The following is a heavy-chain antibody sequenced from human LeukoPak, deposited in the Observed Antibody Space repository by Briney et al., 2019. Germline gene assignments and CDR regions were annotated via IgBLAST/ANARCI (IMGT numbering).Heavy chain of an antibody. CDR1: GYTFTIYD. Sequence: ASLKVSCKPSGYTFTIYDINWVRQAAGQGLEWMGWMNPDSGNTDFAQKFQGRVTMTRNSSISTAYMELSSLTSEDTVVYYCAVHLPGDYLDPWGQGTLVTVSS. V-gene: IGHV1-8*01. D-gene: IGHD4-17*01. CDR3: AVHLPGDYLDP. CDR2: MNPDSGNT. J-gene: IGHJ5*02.